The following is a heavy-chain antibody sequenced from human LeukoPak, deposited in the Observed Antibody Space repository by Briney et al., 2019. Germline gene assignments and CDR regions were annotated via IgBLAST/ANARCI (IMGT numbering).Heavy chain of an antibody. D-gene: IGHD3-22*01. J-gene: IGHJ4*02. Sequence: PGGSLRLSCAASGFTFSSYSMNWVRQAPGKGLEWVSSISSSSSYIYYADSVKGRFTISRDNAKNSLYLQMNSLRAEDTAVYYCARVGVVVPAFDYWGQGTLVTVSS. V-gene: IGHV3-21*01. CDR1: GFTFSSYS. CDR3: ARVGVVVPAFDY. CDR2: ISSSSSYI.